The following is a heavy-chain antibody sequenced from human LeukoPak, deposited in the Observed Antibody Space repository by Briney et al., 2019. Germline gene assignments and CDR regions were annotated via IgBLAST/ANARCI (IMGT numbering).Heavy chain of an antibody. Sequence: GESLKISCKVSGYTFTSYCIGWVRQMPGKGLEWMGIIYPGDSGPTYSPSFQGQVTISVDKSINTAYLQWSSLQASDTAMYYCGMSGDRVPLQDDVFDVWGQGTMVTVST. J-gene: IGHJ3*01. V-gene: IGHV5-51*01. CDR1: GYTFTSYC. D-gene: IGHD1-26*01. CDR2: IYPGDSGP. CDR3: GMSGDRVPLQDDVFDV.